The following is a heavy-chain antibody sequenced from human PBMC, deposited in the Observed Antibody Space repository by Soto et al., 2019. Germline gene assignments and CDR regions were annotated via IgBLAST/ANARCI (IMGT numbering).Heavy chain of an antibody. J-gene: IGHJ5*02. D-gene: IGHD3-16*01. CDR3: ARGVITFGGVPGRWFDP. CDR1: GYTFTGYY. Sequence: ASVKVSCKASGYTFTGYYMHWVRQAPGQGLEWMGWINPNSGGTNYAQKFQGWVTMTRDTSISTAYMELSRLRSDDTAVYYCARGVITFGGVPGRWFDPWGQGTLVTVSS. CDR2: INPNSGGT. V-gene: IGHV1-2*04.